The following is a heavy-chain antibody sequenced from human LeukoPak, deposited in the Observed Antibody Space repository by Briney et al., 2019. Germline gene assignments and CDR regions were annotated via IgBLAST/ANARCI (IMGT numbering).Heavy chain of an antibody. CDR3: AVLHDIVVVPAATSKGYYYYYMDV. J-gene: IGHJ6*03. D-gene: IGHD2-2*01. V-gene: IGHV4-39*01. CDR1: GGSISSSSYY. Sequence: SETLSLTCTVSGGSISSSSYYWGWIRQPPGKGLEWIGSIYYSGSTYYNPSLKSRVTISVDTSKNQFSLKLSSVTAADTAVYYCAVLHDIVVVPAATSKGYYYYYMDVWGKGTTVTVSS. CDR2: IYYSGST.